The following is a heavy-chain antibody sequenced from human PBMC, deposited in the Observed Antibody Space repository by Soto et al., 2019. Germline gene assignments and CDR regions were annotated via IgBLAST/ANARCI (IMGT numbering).Heavy chain of an antibody. CDR1: GFSLSNARMG. Sequence: SGPTLVNPTETLTLTCTVSGFSLSNARMGVSWIRQPPGKALEWHAHIFSNDEKSYSTSLKSRLTISKDTSKSQVVLTMTNMDPVDTATYYCARNRGYSYGYCDYWGQGTLVTVS. J-gene: IGHJ4*02. CDR2: IFSNDEK. V-gene: IGHV2-26*01. D-gene: IGHD5-18*01. CDR3: ARNRGYSYGYCDY.